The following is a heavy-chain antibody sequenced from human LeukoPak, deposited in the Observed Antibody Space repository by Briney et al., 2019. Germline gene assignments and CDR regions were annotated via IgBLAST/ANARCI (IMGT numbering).Heavy chain of an antibody. Sequence: GGTLRLSCAASGFTFSSYGMSWVRQAPGKGLEWVSGINGGGGSTYYADSVKGRFTISRDNSKNTLYLQMNSLRAEDTAVYYCAKGVRGWSTFDYWGQGTLVTVSS. CDR3: AKGVRGWSTFDY. J-gene: IGHJ4*02. CDR1: GFTFSSYG. V-gene: IGHV3-23*01. D-gene: IGHD6-19*01. CDR2: INGGGGST.